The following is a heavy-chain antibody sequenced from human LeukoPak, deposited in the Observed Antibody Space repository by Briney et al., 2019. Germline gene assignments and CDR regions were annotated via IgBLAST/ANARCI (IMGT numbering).Heavy chain of an antibody. CDR3: AKDLEATRRGGFDY. CDR1: GFTFSSYA. CDR2: ISGSGGST. J-gene: IGHJ4*02. Sequence: GGSLRLSCAASGFTFSSYAMSWVRQAPGKGLEWVSAISGSGGSTFYADSVKGRFTISRDNSKSTLYLQMNSLSAEDTAVYYCAKDLEATRRGGFDYWGQGTLVTVSS. D-gene: IGHD5-12*01. V-gene: IGHV3-23*01.